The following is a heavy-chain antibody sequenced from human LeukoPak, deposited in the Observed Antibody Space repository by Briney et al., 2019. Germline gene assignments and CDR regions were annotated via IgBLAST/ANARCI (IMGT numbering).Heavy chain of an antibody. CDR1: GYSFTSYW. CDR2: IRSKANTYAT. D-gene: IGHD6-13*01. CDR3: SAAVGTDFYDYGMDV. V-gene: IGHV3-73*01. Sequence: GESLQISCKGSGYSFTSYWIGWVRQASGKGLEWVGRIRSKANTYATAYAASVKGRFSISRDDSKNTAYLQLNSLKTEDTAVYYCSAAVGTDFYDYGMDVWGQGTTVTVSS. J-gene: IGHJ6*02.